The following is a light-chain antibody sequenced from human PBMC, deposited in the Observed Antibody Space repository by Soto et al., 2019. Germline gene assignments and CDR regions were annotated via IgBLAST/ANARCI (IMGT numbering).Light chain of an antibody. J-gene: IGKJ5*01. CDR3: QQYGKSLSIT. CDR1: QSVSNNY. Sequence: EIVLTQSPGTLSLSPGERATLSCRASQSVSNNYLAWYQQKPGQAPRLLIYGASNRATGIPDRFSGSGSGTDFTLTISRVEPEDFAVYYCQQYGKSLSITFGQGTRLEIK. V-gene: IGKV3-20*01. CDR2: GAS.